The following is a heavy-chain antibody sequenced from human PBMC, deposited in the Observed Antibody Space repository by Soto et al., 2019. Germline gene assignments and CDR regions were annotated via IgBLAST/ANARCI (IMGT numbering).Heavy chain of an antibody. CDR3: ARDGGGNSYYFDH. V-gene: IGHV3-7*01. CDR1: GFTFSSYW. J-gene: IGHJ4*02. D-gene: IGHD2-21*02. CDR2: IKQDGSEK. Sequence: EVQLVESGGGLVQPGGSLRLSCAASGFTFSSYWMTWVRQAPGKGLEWVAYIKQDGSEKYYVDSVKGRFTISRDNAKNSLYLQMNSLRAEDTAVYYCARDGGGNSYYFDHWGQGTLVTVSS.